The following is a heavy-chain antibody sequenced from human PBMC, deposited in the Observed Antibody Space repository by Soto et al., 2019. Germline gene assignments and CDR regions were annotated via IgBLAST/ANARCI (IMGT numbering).Heavy chain of an antibody. D-gene: IGHD2-8*01. CDR3: ARAIGPMLFDV. CDR1: GDSVSSNSPA. V-gene: IGHV6-1*01. J-gene: IGHJ3*01. CDR2: TYYRSKWYN. Sequence: PSQTLSLTCAISGDSVSSNSPAWNWIRQSPSRGLEWLGRTYYRSKWYNDYAVVVKGRLTITPDTSKNQFSLQLNSVTPEDTAVYYCARAIGPMLFDVWGQGTMVTVSS.